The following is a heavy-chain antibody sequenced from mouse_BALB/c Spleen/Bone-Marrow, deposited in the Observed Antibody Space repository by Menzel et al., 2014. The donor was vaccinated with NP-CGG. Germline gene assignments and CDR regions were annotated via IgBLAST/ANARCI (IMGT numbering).Heavy chain of an antibody. Sequence: EVQLVESGGGLVQTGGFLRLSCATSGFTFTDHYMSWVRQPPGKALEWLGFIRNKANGYTTEYSASVKGRFTISRDNSQSIVYLQMNTLRAEDSATYYCARDYLYYFDYWGQGTTLTVSS. V-gene: IGHV7-3*02. CDR1: GFTFTDHY. CDR3: ARDYLYYFDY. J-gene: IGHJ2*01. D-gene: IGHD2-1*01. CDR2: IRNKANGYTT.